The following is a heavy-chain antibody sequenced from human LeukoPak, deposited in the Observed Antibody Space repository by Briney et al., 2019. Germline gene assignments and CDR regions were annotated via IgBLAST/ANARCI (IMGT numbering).Heavy chain of an antibody. CDR3: ATFGGVIIYYFDY. Sequence: PGGSLRLSCAASGFTFSSYSMNWVRQAPGKGLEWVSYISSSSSTIYYADSVKGRFTISRDYAKNSLYLQMNSLRAEDTAVYYCATFGGVIIYYFDYWGQGTLVTVSS. CDR2: ISSSSSTI. V-gene: IGHV3-48*04. J-gene: IGHJ4*02. CDR1: GFTFSSYS. D-gene: IGHD3-16*02.